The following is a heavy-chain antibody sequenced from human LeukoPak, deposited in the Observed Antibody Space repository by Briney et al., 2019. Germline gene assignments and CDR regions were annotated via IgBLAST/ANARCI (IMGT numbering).Heavy chain of an antibody. V-gene: IGHV3-48*02. CDR2: IGGSGDTI. Sequence: GSLRLSCAASGFSFSTYAMNWVCQAPGKGLEWIAYIGGSGDTIYYADSVKGRFTISRDNARNSLFLQMNSLREDDTAVYFCARRLALWGRGALGTVSS. CDR1: GFSFSTYA. J-gene: IGHJ5*02. CDR3: ARRLAL.